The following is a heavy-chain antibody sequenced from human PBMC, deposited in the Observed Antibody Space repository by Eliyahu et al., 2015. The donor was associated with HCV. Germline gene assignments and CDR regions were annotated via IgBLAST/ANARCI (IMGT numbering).Heavy chain of an antibody. J-gene: IGHJ4*02. V-gene: IGHV3-7*01. CDR3: ARPTIFGVVSSD. Sequence: EVQLVESGGGLVQPGGSLRLSCAASGXTFSSYWMSWVRQAPGKGLEGVANIKQDGSEKYYVDSVKGRFTISRDNAKNSLYLQMNSLRAEDTAVYYCARPTIFGVVSSDWGQGTLVTVSS. CDR1: GXTFSSYW. D-gene: IGHD3-3*01. CDR2: IKQDGSEK.